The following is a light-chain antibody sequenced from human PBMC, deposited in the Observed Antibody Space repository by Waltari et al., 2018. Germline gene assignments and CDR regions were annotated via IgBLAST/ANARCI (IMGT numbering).Light chain of an antibody. V-gene: IGLV4-69*01. J-gene: IGLJ3*02. CDR2: VNSDGSH. Sequence: QLVLTQSPSASASLGPSVKLTCTLSRGHSSNIIAWLQQQPGKGTRYLTKVNSDGSHRKGEEMPDRFSRASSGAGRHLTIASLQYEEEADYCRETGGHGTWVFGGGTKLTVL. CDR1: RGHSSNI. CDR3: ETGGHGTWV.